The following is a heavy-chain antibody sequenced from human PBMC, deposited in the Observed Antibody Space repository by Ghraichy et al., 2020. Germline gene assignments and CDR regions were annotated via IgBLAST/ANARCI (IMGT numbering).Heavy chain of an antibody. CDR3: ARRGPLRWFDP. J-gene: IGHJ5*02. CDR1: GGSISSYY. Sequence: SETLSLTCTVSGGSISSYYWSWIRQPPGKGLEWIGYIYYSGSTNYNPSLKSRVTISVDTSKNQFSLKLSSVTAADTAVYYCARRGPLRWFDPWGQGTLVTVSS. V-gene: IGHV4-59*08. CDR2: IYYSGST.